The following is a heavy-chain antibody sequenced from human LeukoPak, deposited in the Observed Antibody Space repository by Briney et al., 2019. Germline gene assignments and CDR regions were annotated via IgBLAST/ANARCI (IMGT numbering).Heavy chain of an antibody. CDR3: ARVRDDYTYFDC. V-gene: IGHV3-74*01. J-gene: IGHJ4*02. CDR1: GFTFSSYW. CDR2: INSDGSRT. Sequence: GGSLRLSCAASGFTFSSYWMHWVRQAPGKGLVWVSRINSDGSRTTYADSVRGRFTISRDNAKSTLYLQMNSLRAEDTAVYYCARVRDDYTYFDCWGQGTLVTVSS. D-gene: IGHD4-11*01.